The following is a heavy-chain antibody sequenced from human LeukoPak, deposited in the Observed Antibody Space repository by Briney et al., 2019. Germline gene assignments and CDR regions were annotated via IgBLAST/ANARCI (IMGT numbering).Heavy chain of an antibody. V-gene: IGHV5-10-1*01. CDR2: IRPSDSEP. D-gene: IGHD2-21*01. J-gene: IGHJ4*02. CDR1: GYSFSTYW. CDR3: ARHYSNDHTLFDF. Sequence: GESLKISCKVSGYSFSTYWITWVRQMPGGALEWIGRIRPSDSEPNYSPSFQGHVTISADRSINTVYLQWSSLRASGTAIYFCARHYSNDHTLFDFWGQGALVTVST.